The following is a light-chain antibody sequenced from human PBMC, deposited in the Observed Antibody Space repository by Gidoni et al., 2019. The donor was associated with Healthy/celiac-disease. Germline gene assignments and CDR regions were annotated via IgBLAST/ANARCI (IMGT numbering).Light chain of an antibody. CDR3: QQYGSSSYT. CDR2: GAS. Sequence: ELVLTQSPGTLSLSPGERATLSCRARQSVSSSYLAWYQQKPGQAPRLLIYGASSRATGIPDRFSGSGSGTDFTLTISRLEPEDFAVYYCQQYGSSSYTFGQGTKLEIK. V-gene: IGKV3-20*01. J-gene: IGKJ2*01. CDR1: QSVSSSY.